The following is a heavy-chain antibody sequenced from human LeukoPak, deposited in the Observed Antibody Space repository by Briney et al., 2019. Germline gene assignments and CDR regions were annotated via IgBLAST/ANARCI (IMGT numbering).Heavy chain of an antibody. J-gene: IGHJ6*02. CDR2: ISGSGGST. D-gene: IGHD1-26*01. Sequence: PGGSLRLSCAASGFSFSRYTMAWVRQAPGKGLEWVSTISGSGGSTYYADSVKGRFTISRDNSKNTLYLQMNSLRAEDTAVYYCAKRVGATTWRYYGMDVWGQGTTVTVSS. V-gene: IGHV3-23*01. CDR3: AKRVGATTWRYYGMDV. CDR1: GFSFSRYT.